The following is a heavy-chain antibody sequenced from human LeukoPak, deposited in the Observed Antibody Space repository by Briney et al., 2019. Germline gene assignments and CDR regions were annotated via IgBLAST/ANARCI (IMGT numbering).Heavy chain of an antibody. CDR2: ISWNSGSI. D-gene: IGHD3-10*01. Sequence: GGSLRLSCAASGFTFDDYAMHWVRQAPGKGLEWVSGISWNSGSIGYADSVKGRFTISRDNAKNSLYLQMNSLRAEDTALYYCAKGYYGSGSYPSHFDYWGQGTLVTVSS. V-gene: IGHV3-9*01. CDR3: AKGYYGSGSYPSHFDY. CDR1: GFTFDDYA. J-gene: IGHJ4*02.